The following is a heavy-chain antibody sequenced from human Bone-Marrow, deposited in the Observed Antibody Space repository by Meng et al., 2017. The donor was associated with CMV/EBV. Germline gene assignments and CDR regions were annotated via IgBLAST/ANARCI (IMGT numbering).Heavy chain of an antibody. CDR1: GFTFSSYW. J-gene: IGHJ4*02. CDR2: INSDGSST. Sequence: GGSLRLSRAASGFTFSSYWMHWVRQAPGKGLVWVSRINSDGSSTSYADSVKGRFTISRDNAKNTLYLQMNSLRAEDTAVYYCARAVVVPATTDYWGQGTLVTVSS. V-gene: IGHV3-74*01. CDR3: ARAVVVPATTDY. D-gene: IGHD2-2*01.